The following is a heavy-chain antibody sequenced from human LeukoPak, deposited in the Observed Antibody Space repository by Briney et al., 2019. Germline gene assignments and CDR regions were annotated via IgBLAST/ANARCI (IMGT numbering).Heavy chain of an antibody. J-gene: IGHJ3*02. CDR2: IIPIFGTA. Sequence: SVKVSCKASGGTFSSYAISWVRQAPGQGLEWMGRIIPIFGTANYAQKFQGRVTITTDESTSTAYMELSSLRSEDTAVYYCARDPPQWEPLPWAFDIWGQGTMVTVSS. CDR1: GGTFSSYA. D-gene: IGHD1-26*01. V-gene: IGHV1-69*05. CDR3: ARDPPQWEPLPWAFDI.